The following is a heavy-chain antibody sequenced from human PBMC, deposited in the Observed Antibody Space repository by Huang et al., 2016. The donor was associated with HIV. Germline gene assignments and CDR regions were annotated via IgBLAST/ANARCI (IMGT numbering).Heavy chain of an antibody. D-gene: IGHD3-10*01. J-gene: IGHJ4*02. V-gene: IGHV4-30-4*08. CDR2: ISYSGSR. CDR1: GDPIRSGGYF. CDR3: ARSPATHSVFCY. Sequence: QEQLQETGPGLVKPSHTLSLTFTVCGDPIRSGGYFWTWIRLSPAKGLEWIGYISYSGSREYNPYLKRRIAISIDAFKNRVDLKLTSVTVADTADYYCARSPATHSVFCYWGQGTLDTVSA.